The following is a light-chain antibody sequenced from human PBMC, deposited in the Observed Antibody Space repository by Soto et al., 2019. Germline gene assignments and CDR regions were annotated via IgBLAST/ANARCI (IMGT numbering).Light chain of an antibody. J-gene: IGLJ7*01. CDR2: NNN. CDR3: AAWDDSLSGSAV. Sequence: QLVLTQPPSASGTPGQRVTISCSGSSSNIGSNYVCWYQQLPGTAPKLLIYNNNQRPSGVPDRFSGSKSGTSASLAISGLRSEDEADYYCAAWDDSLSGSAVFGGGTQLTVL. V-gene: IGLV1-47*02. CDR1: SSNIGSNY.